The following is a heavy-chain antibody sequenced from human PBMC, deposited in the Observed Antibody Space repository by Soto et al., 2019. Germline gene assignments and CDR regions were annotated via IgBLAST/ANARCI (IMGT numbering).Heavy chain of an antibody. CDR2: ISGSGGST. CDR1: GFTFSSYA. V-gene: IGHV3-23*01. D-gene: IGHD5-18*01. Sequence: GGSLRLSCAASGFTFSSYAMSWVRQAPGKGLEWVSAISGSGGSTYYADSVKGRFTISRDNSKNTLYLQMNSLRAEDTAVYYCAKDLGYSYGPFREFGIWAGMDVWGQGTTVTVSS. J-gene: IGHJ6*02. CDR3: AKDLGYSYGPFREFGIWAGMDV.